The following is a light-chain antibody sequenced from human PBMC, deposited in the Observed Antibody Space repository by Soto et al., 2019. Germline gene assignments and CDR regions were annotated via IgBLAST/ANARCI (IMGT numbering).Light chain of an antibody. V-gene: IGKV3-11*01. J-gene: IGKJ2*01. CDR3: QQRHNLPYT. CDR1: QSVSNY. CDR2: DTT. Sequence: ETLLTQSPGTLSLSPGERATLSCRASQSVSNYLAWFQQKPGQAPRLLIFDTTNRAPGTPARFSGSGSVTDFTLTISSLEPEDFAVYYCQQRHNLPYTFGQGTKLEIK.